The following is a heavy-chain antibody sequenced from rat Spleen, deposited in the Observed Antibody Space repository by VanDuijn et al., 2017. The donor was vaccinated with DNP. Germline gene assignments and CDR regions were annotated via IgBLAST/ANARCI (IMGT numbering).Heavy chain of an antibody. J-gene: IGHJ2*01. CDR3: ARRTIRDYYNGGPFDY. CDR1: GFTFNNYY. D-gene: IGHD1-1*01. Sequence: EVQLVESGGGLVQPGGSMKLSCAASGFTFNNYYMAWVRQAPTKGLEWVAFISTYGSNTYYRDSVRGRSTVSRDNAKNTLYLQMDSLRSEDTAIYYCARRTIRDYYNGGPFDYWGQGVMVTVSS. V-gene: IGHV5-25*01. CDR2: ISTYGSNT.